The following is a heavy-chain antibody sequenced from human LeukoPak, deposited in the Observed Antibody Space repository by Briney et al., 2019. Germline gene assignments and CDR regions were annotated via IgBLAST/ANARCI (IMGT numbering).Heavy chain of an antibody. CDR2: IIPILGIA. V-gene: IGHV1-69*04. D-gene: IGHD2-15*01. CDR1: GYTFTTYG. J-gene: IGHJ5*02. CDR3: ARVNCSGGSCYSGWFGP. Sequence: GASVKVSCKASGYTFTTYGISWVRQAPGQGLEWMGRIIPILGIANYAQKFQGRVTITADKSTSTAYMELSSLRSEDTAVYYCARVNCSGGSCYSGWFGPWGQGTLVTVSS.